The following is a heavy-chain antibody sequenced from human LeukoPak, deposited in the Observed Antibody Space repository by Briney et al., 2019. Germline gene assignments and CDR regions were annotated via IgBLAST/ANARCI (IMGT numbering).Heavy chain of an antibody. CDR1: GYTFTGYY. V-gene: IGHV1-2*06. Sequence: ASVKVSCKPSGYTFTGYYMQWVRQAPGQGLEWMGRINPNSGATNYAQKFQGRVTMTRDTSISTAYMELTTLRSDDTAVYYCAKSIEYCGADCYGYFDLWGRGTLVTVSS. J-gene: IGHJ2*01. D-gene: IGHD2-21*02. CDR2: INPNSGAT. CDR3: AKSIEYCGADCYGYFDL.